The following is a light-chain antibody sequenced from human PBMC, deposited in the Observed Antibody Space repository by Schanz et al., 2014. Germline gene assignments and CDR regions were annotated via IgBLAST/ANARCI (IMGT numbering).Light chain of an antibody. J-gene: IGLJ3*02. V-gene: IGLV1-44*01. CDR2: NNN. CDR1: SSNIGSET. Sequence: QSVLTQPPSASGTPGQRVTISCSGSSSNIGSETVHWYQQLPGTAPKLLMYNNNQRPSGVPDRFSGSKSGTSATLGITGLQTGDEADYYCGTWDSSLSGVFGGGTKLTVL. CDR3: GTWDSSLSGV.